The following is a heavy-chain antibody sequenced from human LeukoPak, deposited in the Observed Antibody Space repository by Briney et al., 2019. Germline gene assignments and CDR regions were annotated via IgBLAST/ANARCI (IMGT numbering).Heavy chain of an antibody. J-gene: IGHJ4*02. CDR2: INPSGGST. CDR1: GYTFTSYY. CDR3: ARDPEIQLWASDY. D-gene: IGHD5-18*01. V-gene: IGHV1-46*01. Sequence: ASVKVSXKASGYTFTSYYMHWVRQAPGQGLEWIGIINPSGGSTSYAQKFQGRVTMTRDTSTSTVYMELSSLRSEDTAVYYCARDPEIQLWASDYWGQGTLVTVSS.